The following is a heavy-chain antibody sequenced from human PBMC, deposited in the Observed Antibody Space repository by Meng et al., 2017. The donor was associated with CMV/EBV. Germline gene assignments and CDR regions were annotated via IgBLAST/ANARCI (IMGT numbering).Heavy chain of an antibody. Sequence: GTYYWSRIRQPQGKGLEWSGHVYDSWSIKCNPALKSLVNMSVDTSKNQFSLKRGSESAADTAFYYCARGSPSEYYADSFGYDYFESWGQGTLVTVSS. V-gene: IGHV4-61*01. CDR3: ARGSPSEYYADSFGYDYFES. J-gene: IGHJ4*02. CDR1: GTYY. D-gene: IGHD3-22*01. CDR2: VYDSWSI.